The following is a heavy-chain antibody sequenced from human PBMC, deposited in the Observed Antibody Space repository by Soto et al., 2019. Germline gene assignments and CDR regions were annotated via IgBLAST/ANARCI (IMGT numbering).Heavy chain of an antibody. CDR2: MNPNSGNT. V-gene: IGHV1-8*01. Sequence: GASVKVSCKASGYTFTSYDINWVRQATGQGLEWMGWMNPNSGNTGYAQKFQGRVTMTRNTSISTAYMELSSLRSEDTAVYYCARGTADDFWSGYPVAFDIWGKGKMVTFS. J-gene: IGHJ3*02. CDR3: ARGTADDFWSGYPVAFDI. D-gene: IGHD3-3*01. CDR1: GYTFTSYD.